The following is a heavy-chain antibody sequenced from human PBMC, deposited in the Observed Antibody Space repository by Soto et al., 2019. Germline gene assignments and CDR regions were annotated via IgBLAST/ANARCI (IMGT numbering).Heavy chain of an antibody. CDR2: ISAYNGNT. J-gene: IGHJ6*02. CDR1: GYTFTSYG. V-gene: IGHV1-18*01. CDR3: ARDRPDYGDSDYYYYGMDV. D-gene: IGHD4-17*01. Sequence: QVQLVQSGAEVKKPGASVKVSCKASGYTFTSYGISWVRQAPGQGLEWMGWISAYNGNTNYAQKLQGRVTMTTDTSTRTAYMELRSLRSDDTAVYYCARDRPDYGDSDYYYYGMDVWGQGTTVTVSS.